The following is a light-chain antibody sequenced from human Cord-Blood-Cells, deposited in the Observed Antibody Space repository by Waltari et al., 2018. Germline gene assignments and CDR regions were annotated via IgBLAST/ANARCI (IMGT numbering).Light chain of an antibody. CDR2: GAS. CDR3: QQYNNWPPGPYT. J-gene: IGKJ2*01. Sequence: EIVMTQSPATLSVSPGERATLSCRASQSVSSNLAWYQHKPGQAPRLLIYGASTRATGIPARFSGSGSGTEFTLTISSLQSEDFAVYYCQQYNNWPPGPYTFGQGTKLEIK. CDR1: QSVSSN. V-gene: IGKV3-15*01.